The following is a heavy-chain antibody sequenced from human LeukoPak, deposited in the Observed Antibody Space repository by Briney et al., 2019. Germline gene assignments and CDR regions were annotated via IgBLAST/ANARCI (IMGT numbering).Heavy chain of an antibody. D-gene: IGHD1-26*01. Sequence: GGSLRLSCAASGFFFSDPYMEWVRQAPGKGLEWVGRIKNKAKSYTTEYAASGKGRFTIARDDSKNSLYLQMDSLKTEDTAFYFCARSRLGALDYWGQGTLVTVSS. J-gene: IGHJ4*02. V-gene: IGHV3-72*01. CDR2: IKNKAKSYTT. CDR1: GFFFSDPY. CDR3: ARSRLGALDY.